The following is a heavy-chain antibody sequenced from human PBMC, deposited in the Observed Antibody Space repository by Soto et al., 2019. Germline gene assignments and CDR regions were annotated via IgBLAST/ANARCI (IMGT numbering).Heavy chain of an antibody. Sequence: GGSLRLSCAASGFPFSTYALSWVRQAPGKGLEWIAAISGGDFVTWYADSVKGRFTISRDNFRDSLYLQMNNLRGDDTALYYCARDWSYPRDTFDIWGQGTMVTVSS. V-gene: IGHV3-23*01. CDR2: ISGGDFVT. J-gene: IGHJ3*02. CDR1: GFPFSTYA. CDR3: ARDWSYPRDTFDI.